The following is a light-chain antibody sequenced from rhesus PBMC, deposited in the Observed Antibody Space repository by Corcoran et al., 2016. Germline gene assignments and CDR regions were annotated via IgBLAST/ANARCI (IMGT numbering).Light chain of an antibody. V-gene: IGKV1-74*01. CDR3: QHSYGTPLT. J-gene: IGKJ4*01. CDR1: ENVNNY. CDR2: AAS. Sequence: DIQMTQSPSYLSASVGDSVTITCRASENVNNYLHWYQQKPGKAPKLLMYAASTLQSGVTSRFCCSVSGTDYNFTIRRLQPEDVATYYCQHSYGTPLTFGGGTKVEIK.